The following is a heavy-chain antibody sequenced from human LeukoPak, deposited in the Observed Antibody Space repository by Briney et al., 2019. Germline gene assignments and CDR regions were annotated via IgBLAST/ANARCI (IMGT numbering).Heavy chain of an antibody. CDR3: ARRYYYDSSGWRN. V-gene: IGHV4-34*01. Sequence: SETLSLTCAVYGGSFSSYYWSWIRQPPGKGLEWIGEINHSGSTNYNASLKSRVTISVDTSKNQFSLKLSSVTAADTAVYYCARRYYYDSSGWRNWGQGTLVTVSS. J-gene: IGHJ4*02. CDR2: INHSGST. D-gene: IGHD3-22*01. CDR1: GGSFSSYY.